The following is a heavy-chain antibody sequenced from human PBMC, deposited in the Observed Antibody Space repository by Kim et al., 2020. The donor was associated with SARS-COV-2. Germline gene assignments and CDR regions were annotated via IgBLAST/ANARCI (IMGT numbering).Heavy chain of an antibody. CDR3: ARAAYYDSSYNWFDP. Sequence: PSLKSRVTISVDTSKNQFSLKLSSVTAADTAVYYCARAAYYDSSYNWFDPWGQGTLVTVSS. V-gene: IGHV4-31*02. J-gene: IGHJ5*02. D-gene: IGHD3-22*01.